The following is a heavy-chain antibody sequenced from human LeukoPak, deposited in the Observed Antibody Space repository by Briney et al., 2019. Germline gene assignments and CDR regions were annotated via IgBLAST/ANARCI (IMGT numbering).Heavy chain of an antibody. CDR1: GFSFSSYD. J-gene: IGHJ4*02. Sequence: PGGSLRLSCAASGFSFSSYDIHWARQAPGKGLEWMAIINYDGTNKYYADSVKGRFTISRDNSKNTVYVQMNSLRAEDTAVYYCAKNLGSSNYFGAFDFWGQGTLVTVSS. CDR3: AKNLGSSNYFGAFDF. V-gene: IGHV3-30*02. D-gene: IGHD4-11*01. CDR2: INYDGTNK.